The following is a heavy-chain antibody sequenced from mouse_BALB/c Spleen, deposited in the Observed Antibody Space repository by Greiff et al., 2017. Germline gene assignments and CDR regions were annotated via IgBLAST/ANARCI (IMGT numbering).Heavy chain of an antibody. CDR2: ISNGGGST. CDR1: GFTFSNYT. D-gene: IGHD1-1*01. CDR3: ARHGPYYYCSSLYAMDY. J-gene: IGHJ4*01. V-gene: IGHV5-12-2*01. Sequence: EVKVEESGGGLVQPGGSLKLSCAASGFTFSNYTMSWVRQTPEKRLEWVAYISNGGGSTYYPDTVKGRFTISRDNAKNTLYLQMSSLKSEDTAMYYCARHGPYYYCSSLYAMDYWGQGTSVTVSS.